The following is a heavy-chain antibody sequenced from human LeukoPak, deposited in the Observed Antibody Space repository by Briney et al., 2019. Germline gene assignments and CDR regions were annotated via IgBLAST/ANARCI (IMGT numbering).Heavy chain of an antibody. CDR1: GYAFTIYG. CDR2: ISAYNGNT. J-gene: IGHJ6*02. D-gene: IGHD4-17*01. V-gene: IGHV1-18*01. CDR3: ARDDYGDPHYYGMDV. Sequence: ASVKVSCKGSGYAFTIYGISWVRQAPGPGLEWMGWISAYNGNTNYAQKLQGRVTMTTDTSTSTAYMELRSLRSDDTAVYYCARDDYGDPHYYGMDVWGQGTTVIVSS.